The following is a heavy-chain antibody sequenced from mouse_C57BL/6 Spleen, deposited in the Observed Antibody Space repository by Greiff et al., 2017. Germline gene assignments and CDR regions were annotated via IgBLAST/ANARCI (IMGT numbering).Heavy chain of an antibody. D-gene: IGHD2-1*01. V-gene: IGHV14-1*01. CDR2: IDPVACST. CDR3: TRHGNYCPLDV. Sequence: VQLQQSGAELVQPGASVKLSCTASGFTFKDYGMPWVRQGPRQGPEWVGMIDPVACSTEYAPTVPGKATITGDTSTNTLYLQISSLTSEDTAMYYCTRHGNYCPLDVWGTGTTVTVSS. J-gene: IGHJ1*03. CDR1: GFTFKDYG.